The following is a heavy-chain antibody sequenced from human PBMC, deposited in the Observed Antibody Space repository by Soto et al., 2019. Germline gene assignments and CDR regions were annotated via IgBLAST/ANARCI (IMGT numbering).Heavy chain of an antibody. Sequence: PSETLSLTCTVSGGSISSGDYYWGWIRQPPGKGLEWIGSIHYSGSTYYSPSLKSRVTISVDTSKNQFSLKLTSVTAADSAVYYCSSLDYNDRSGYSNWGQGTLVPVSS. CDR2: IHYSGST. CDR3: SSLDYNDRSGYSN. J-gene: IGHJ4*02. V-gene: IGHV4-39*01. D-gene: IGHD3-22*01. CDR1: GGSISSGDYY.